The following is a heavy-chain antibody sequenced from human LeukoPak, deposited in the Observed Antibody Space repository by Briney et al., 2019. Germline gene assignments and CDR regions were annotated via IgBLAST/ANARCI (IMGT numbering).Heavy chain of an antibody. V-gene: IGHV4-59*08. CDR2: IYYSGST. D-gene: IGHD3-22*01. J-gene: IGHJ4*02. Sequence: SETLSLTCTVSGGSISSYYWSWIRQPPGKGLEWIGYIYYSGSTNYNPSLRSRVIISVDTSKNQFSLKLSSVTAADTAVYYCARLEYYDSTGYLFDYWGQGTLVTVSS. CDR3: ARLEYYDSTGYLFDY. CDR1: GGSISSYY.